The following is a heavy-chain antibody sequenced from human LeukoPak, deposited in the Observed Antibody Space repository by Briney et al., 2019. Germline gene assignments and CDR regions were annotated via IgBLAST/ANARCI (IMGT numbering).Heavy chain of an antibody. CDR3: GYSYAYRWYFDY. Sequence: NPSETLSLTCAVYGGSFSGYYWGWIRQPPGKGLEWIGSISYSGSTYYNPSLKSRVTISVDTSKNQFSLRLSSVTAADTAVYYCGYSYAYRWYFDYWGQGTLVTVSS. CDR1: GGSFSGYY. V-gene: IGHV4-34*01. D-gene: IGHD5-18*01. CDR2: ISYSGST. J-gene: IGHJ4*02.